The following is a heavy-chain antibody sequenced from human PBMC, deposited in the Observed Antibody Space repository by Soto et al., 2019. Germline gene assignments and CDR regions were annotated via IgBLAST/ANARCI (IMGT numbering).Heavy chain of an antibody. V-gene: IGHV1-18*01. CDR1: GYTFTSYG. CDR2: ISAYNGNT. CDR3: ARDHLGYCIGGSCYRRDWFDP. Sequence: QVQLVQSGAEVKKPGASVKVSCKASGYTFTSYGISWVRQAPGQGLEWMGWISAYNGNTNYAQKLQGRVTMTTDTSTSTAYMELRSLRSDDTAVYYCARDHLGYCIGGSCYRRDWFDPWGQGTLVTVSS. D-gene: IGHD2-15*01. J-gene: IGHJ5*02.